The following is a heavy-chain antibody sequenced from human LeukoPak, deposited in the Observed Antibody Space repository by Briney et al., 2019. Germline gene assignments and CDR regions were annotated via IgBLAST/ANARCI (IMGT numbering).Heavy chain of an antibody. CDR3: AKFYDILTGYFDC. CDR2: ISGGNGNTYYA. CDR1: GFPFGSYA. V-gene: IGHV3-23*01. J-gene: IGHJ4*02. D-gene: IGHD3-9*01. Sequence: GGSLRLSCAASGFPFGSYAMSWVRQSPGKGLEWVSAISGGNGNTYYAYYADSVRGRFTISRDSSKNTLYLQMNSLRAEDTAVYYCAKFYDILTGYFDCWGQGTLVTVSS.